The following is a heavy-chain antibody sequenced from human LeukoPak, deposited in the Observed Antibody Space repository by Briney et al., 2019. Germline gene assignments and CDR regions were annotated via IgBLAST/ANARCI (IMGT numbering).Heavy chain of an antibody. CDR2: IRSSDSTT. D-gene: IGHD3-22*01. V-gene: IGHV3-48*04. Sequence: GGSLRLSCAASGFSFSRYGMKWVRQAPGKGLEWLSYIRSSDSTTYYADSVKGRFTISRDNAKNSLYLQMDSLRAEDTAVYYCAKRADSSAHSFDYWGQGTLVTVPS. J-gene: IGHJ4*02. CDR1: GFSFSRYG. CDR3: AKRADSSAHSFDY.